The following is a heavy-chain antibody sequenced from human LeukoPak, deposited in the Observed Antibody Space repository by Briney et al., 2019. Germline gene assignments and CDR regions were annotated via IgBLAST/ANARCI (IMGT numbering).Heavy chain of an antibody. Sequence: GGSLRLSCAASGFTFTSYGMHWVRQAPGKGLEWVALIWYDGRKEYYADSVKGRFTISRDDSRNTLYLQMNGLGAEDTAVYYCARLGSSWSSDYWGQGTLVTVSS. CDR3: ARLGSSWSSDY. D-gene: IGHD6-13*01. CDR2: IWYDGRKE. CDR1: GFTFTSYG. J-gene: IGHJ4*02. V-gene: IGHV3-33*01.